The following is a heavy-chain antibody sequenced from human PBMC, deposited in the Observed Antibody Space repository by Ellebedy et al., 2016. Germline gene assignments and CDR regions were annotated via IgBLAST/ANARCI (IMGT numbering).Heavy chain of an antibody. CDR3: ARDGIGSYLSSFDY. J-gene: IGHJ4*02. CDR2: IYSGDAT. V-gene: IGHV3-53*01. CDR1: GFTVSNNY. Sequence: GESLKISXAASGFTVSNNYMSWVRQAPGKGLEWLSVIYSGDATHYADSVKGRFTISRDNSKNTLYLQMNSLRAEDTAVYYCARDGIGSYLSSFDYWGQGALVAVSS. D-gene: IGHD1-26*01.